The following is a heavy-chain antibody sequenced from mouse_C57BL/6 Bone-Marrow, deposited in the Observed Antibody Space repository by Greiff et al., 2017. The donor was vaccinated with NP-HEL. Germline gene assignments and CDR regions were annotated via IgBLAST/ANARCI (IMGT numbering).Heavy chain of an antibody. Sequence: QVQLQQPGAELVRPGTSVKLSCKASGYTFTSYWMHWVKQRPGQGLEWIGVIDPSDSYTNYNQKFKGKATLTVDTSASTAYMQLSSLTSEDSAVYYCARSDGNHWGQGTLVTVSA. CDR2: IDPSDSYT. CDR1: GYTFTSYW. V-gene: IGHV1-59*01. CDR3: ARSDGNH. J-gene: IGHJ3*01. D-gene: IGHD2-1*01.